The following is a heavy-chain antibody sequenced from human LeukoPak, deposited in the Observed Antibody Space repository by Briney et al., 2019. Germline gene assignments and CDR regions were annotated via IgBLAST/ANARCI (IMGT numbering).Heavy chain of an antibody. CDR3: ARDGYNLGVDY. Sequence: SETLPLTCAVYGGSFSGYYWSWVRQPPGKGLEWIGEINHSGSTNYNPSLKSRVTISVDTSKNQFSLKLSSVTAADTAVYYCARDGYNLGVDYWGQGTLVTVSS. CDR2: INHSGST. CDR1: GGSFSGYY. J-gene: IGHJ4*02. V-gene: IGHV4-34*01. D-gene: IGHD5-24*01.